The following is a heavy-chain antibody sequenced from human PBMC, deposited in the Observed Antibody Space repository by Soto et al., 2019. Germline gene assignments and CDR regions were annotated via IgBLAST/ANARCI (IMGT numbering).Heavy chain of an antibody. CDR3: ARYRREAVAGYTLDN. D-gene: IGHD6-13*01. Sequence: SETLSLTCTVSGGSISSNYWTWIRQPPGKGLEWIGYVYNSGSTNYNPSLKSRVTISEDTSKSQFSLEVNSMTAADTAVYYCARYRREAVAGYTLDNWGQGILVTVSS. CDR2: VYNSGST. J-gene: IGHJ4*02. V-gene: IGHV4-59*01. CDR1: GGSISSNY.